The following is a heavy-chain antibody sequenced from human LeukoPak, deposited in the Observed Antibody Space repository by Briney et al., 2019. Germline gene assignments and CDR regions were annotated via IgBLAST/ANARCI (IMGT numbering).Heavy chain of an antibody. Sequence: ASVKVSCKASGYTFTSYDINWVRQATGQGLEWMGWMNPNSGNTGYAQKFQGRVTMTEDTSTDTAYMELSSLRSEDTAVYYCATVEKHIVVVTPRYFDYWGQGTLVTVSS. CDR1: GYTFTSYD. D-gene: IGHD2-21*02. V-gene: IGHV1-8*02. CDR2: MNPNSGNT. J-gene: IGHJ4*02. CDR3: ATVEKHIVVVTPRYFDY.